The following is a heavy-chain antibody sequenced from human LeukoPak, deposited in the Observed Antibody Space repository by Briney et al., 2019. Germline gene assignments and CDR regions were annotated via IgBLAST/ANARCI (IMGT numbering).Heavy chain of an antibody. V-gene: IGHV3-7*01. CDR3: ARFGYVAAVDV. J-gene: IGHJ4*02. Sequence: GGSLRLSCAASGFSFSAYWMTWVRQAPGTGLVWVANINPAGSETYYVDPVKGRFSNSRDNAKHLVYLQMNSLRAEDTAVYHCARFGYVAAVDVWGQGAPVTVSS. CDR1: GFSFSAYW. CDR2: INPAGSET. D-gene: IGHD2-15*01.